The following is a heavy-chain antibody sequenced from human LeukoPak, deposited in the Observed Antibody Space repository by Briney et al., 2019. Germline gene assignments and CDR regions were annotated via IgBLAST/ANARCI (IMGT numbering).Heavy chain of an antibody. V-gene: IGHV1-46*01. Sequence: ASVKVSCKASGYSFTSYYIHWVRLAPGQGLEWMGVINPSGGSTRYAQKFQDRVTMTRDMSTSTVYMELSSLRSEDTAVYYCAREGVSGSYLEYWNQATLVTVPS. CDR1: GYSFTSYY. CDR3: AREGVSGSYLEY. CDR2: INPSGGST. J-gene: IGHJ4*02. D-gene: IGHD1-26*01.